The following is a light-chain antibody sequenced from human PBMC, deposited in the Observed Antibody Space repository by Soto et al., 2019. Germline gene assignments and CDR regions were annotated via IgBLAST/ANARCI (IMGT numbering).Light chain of an antibody. J-gene: IGKJ2*01. V-gene: IGKV2-28*01. Sequence: DIVMTQSPLSLPVTPGEPASISCRSSQSLLHSNGYNYLDWYLQKPGQSPQLLIYLGSNRASGVPDRFSGSGSGTDFTLKIRRVAAEDVGVYYCMQALQTPYTFGQGTKLEIK. CDR2: LGS. CDR3: MQALQTPYT. CDR1: QSLLHSNGYNY.